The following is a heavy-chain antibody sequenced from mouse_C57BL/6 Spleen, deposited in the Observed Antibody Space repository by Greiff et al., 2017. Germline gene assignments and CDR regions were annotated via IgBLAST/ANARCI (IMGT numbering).Heavy chain of an antibody. CDR2: IWGDGST. Sequence: VQLQQSGPGLVAPSQSLSITCTVSGFSLTSYGVSWVRQPPGKGLEWLGVIWGDGSTNYHSALISRLCISKDNSKSQVVLKLNSLQTDDTATYYCASNGGGYDGWGQGTLVTVSA. V-gene: IGHV2-3*01. D-gene: IGHD2-2*01. CDR3: ASNGGGYDG. CDR1: GFSLTSYG. J-gene: IGHJ3*01.